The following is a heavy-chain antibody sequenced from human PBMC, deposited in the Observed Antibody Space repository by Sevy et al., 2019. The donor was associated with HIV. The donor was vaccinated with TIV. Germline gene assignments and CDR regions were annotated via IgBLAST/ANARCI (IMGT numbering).Heavy chain of an antibody. CDR3: AGANAVTTRGDYFDS. CDR1: GGTFSNYG. J-gene: IGHJ4*02. CDR2: ITPFFGTS. D-gene: IGHD4-17*01. V-gene: IGHV1-69*13. Sequence: ASVKVSCKPSGGTFSNYGINWVRQAPGQGLEWMGGITPFFGTSSYAEKFQGRLTITSDESTSAAHMELNSLTSEDTAIYFWAGANAVTTRGDYFDSWGQGTLVTVSS.